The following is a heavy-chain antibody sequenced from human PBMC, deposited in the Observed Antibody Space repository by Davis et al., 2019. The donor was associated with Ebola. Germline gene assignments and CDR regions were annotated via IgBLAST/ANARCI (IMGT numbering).Heavy chain of an antibody. CDR1: GYTFTSYD. V-gene: IGHV1-8*01. CDR3: ANGNYDSDGYWGYWLDP. J-gene: IGHJ5*02. Sequence: ASVKVSCKASGYTFTSYDIYWVRQATGQGLEWMGWMNPNSGNTAYAQKFQGRVTMTRDTSISTAYMELRSLRAEDTAVYYCANGNYDSDGYWGYWLDPWGQGTLVTVSS. D-gene: IGHD3-22*01. CDR2: MNPNSGNT.